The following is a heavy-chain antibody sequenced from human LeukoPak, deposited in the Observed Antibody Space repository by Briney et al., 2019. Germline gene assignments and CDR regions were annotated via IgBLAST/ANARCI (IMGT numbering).Heavy chain of an antibody. CDR1: GFSFSSYW. J-gene: IGHJ3*02. CDR2: INSDGNST. V-gene: IGHV3-74*01. D-gene: IGHD3-16*01. Sequence: GGSLRLSCAASGFSFSSYWMHWVRQAPGKGLVCVSRINSDGNSTTYADSVKGRFTISRDNAKNTLYLQMNSLRAEDTAVYYCARVDGGTYGNDAFDMWGQGTVVTVSS. CDR3: ARVDGGTYGNDAFDM.